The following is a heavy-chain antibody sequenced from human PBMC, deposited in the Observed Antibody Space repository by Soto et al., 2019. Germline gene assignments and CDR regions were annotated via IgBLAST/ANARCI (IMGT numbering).Heavy chain of an antibody. CDR1: GGSISSGAYY. D-gene: IGHD2-2*01. CDR2: IYYSGST. V-gene: IGHV4-31*03. Sequence: QVQLQESGPGLVKPSQTLSLTCTVSGGSISSGAYYWNWIRQHPGKGLEWIGYIYYSGSTYYNPSLKSRVTISVDTSNNQVSLKLSSVTAADTALYYCARDIVPSVSMSGMDVWGQGTTDTVSS. J-gene: IGHJ6*02. CDR3: ARDIVPSVSMSGMDV.